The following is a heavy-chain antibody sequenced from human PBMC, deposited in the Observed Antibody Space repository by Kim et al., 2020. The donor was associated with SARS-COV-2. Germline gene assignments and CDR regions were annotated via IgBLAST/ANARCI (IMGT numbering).Heavy chain of an antibody. Sequence: SETLSLTCTVSGGSISSSSYYWGWIRQPPGKGLEWIGSIYYSGSTYYNPSLKSRVTISVDTSKNQFSLKLSSVTAADTAVYYCARHRLLSLGFDYWGQGTLVTVSS. D-gene: IGHD1-26*01. CDR1: GGSISSSSYY. CDR2: IYYSGST. V-gene: IGHV4-39*01. J-gene: IGHJ4*02. CDR3: ARHRLLSLGFDY.